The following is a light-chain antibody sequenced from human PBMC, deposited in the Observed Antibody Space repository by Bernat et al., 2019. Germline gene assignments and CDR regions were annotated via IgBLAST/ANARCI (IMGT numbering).Light chain of an antibody. CDR1: SSDVGSYNR. Sequence: QSALTQPPSVSGSPGQSVTISCTGTSSDVGSYNRVSWYQQPPGTAPKLMIYEVNNRPSGVPDRFSESKSGNTASLTISGLQAEDEADYYCCSFTTTTTWVFGGGTKLTVL. J-gene: IGLJ3*02. CDR3: CSFTTTTTWV. CDR2: EVN. V-gene: IGLV2-18*02.